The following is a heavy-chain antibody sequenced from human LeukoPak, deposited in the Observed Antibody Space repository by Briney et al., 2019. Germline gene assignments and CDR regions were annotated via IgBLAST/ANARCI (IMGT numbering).Heavy chain of an antibody. CDR3: ARAGARNYYDSSGSFDY. V-gene: IGHV1-2*02. CDR2: INPNSGGT. Sequence: ASVNGSCKASGYTFTRYYMHWVRQAPGQGLEWMGWINPNSGGTNYAQKLQGRVTMTRDTSISTAYMELSRLRSDDTAVYYCARAGARNYYDSSGSFDYWGQGTLVTVSS. J-gene: IGHJ4*02. D-gene: IGHD3-22*01. CDR1: GYTFTRYY.